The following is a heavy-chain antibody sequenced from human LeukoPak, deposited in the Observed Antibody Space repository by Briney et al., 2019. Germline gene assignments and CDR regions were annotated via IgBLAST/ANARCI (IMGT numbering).Heavy chain of an antibody. D-gene: IGHD1-26*01. J-gene: IGHJ4*02. V-gene: IGHV1-2*02. CDR1: GYTFTDYY. CDR2: INPNSGGT. Sequence: ASVKVSCKASGYTFTDYYVHWVRQAPGQGLEWMGWINPNSGGTDYAQKFQGRVTITRDTSISTAYMELSRLRSDDTAVYYCARDRNGADYWGQGTPVTVSS. CDR3: ARDRNGADY.